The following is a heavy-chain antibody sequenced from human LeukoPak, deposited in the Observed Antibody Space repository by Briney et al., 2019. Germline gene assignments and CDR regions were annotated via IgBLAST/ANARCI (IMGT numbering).Heavy chain of an antibody. CDR3: ARSPNILTAINDY. D-gene: IGHD3-9*01. J-gene: IGHJ4*02. V-gene: IGHV1-18*01. Sequence: ASVKVSCKASGYTFGTYAISWVRQAPGQGLEWMGWVSAYNGQTSYAQKFQGRVTMTTDTSTSTGYMDLKSLRSDDTAVYYCARSPNILTAINDYWGQGTLVTVSS. CDR1: GYTFGTYA. CDR2: VSAYNGQT.